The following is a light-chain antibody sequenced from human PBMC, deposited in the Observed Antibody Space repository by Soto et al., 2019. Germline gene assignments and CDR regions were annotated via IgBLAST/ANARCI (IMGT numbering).Light chain of an antibody. CDR3: QQCNTPFT. V-gene: IGKV1-5*01. CDR1: QNIGSR. Sequence: DIQMTQSPSTLSASVGDRVAITCRASQNIGSRLAWYQQKPDEAPKLLIYDASSLESGVPLRFGGSGSGTDFTLIISSLQPDDFATYYCQQCNTPFTFGGGTRLEIK. CDR2: DAS. J-gene: IGKJ5*01.